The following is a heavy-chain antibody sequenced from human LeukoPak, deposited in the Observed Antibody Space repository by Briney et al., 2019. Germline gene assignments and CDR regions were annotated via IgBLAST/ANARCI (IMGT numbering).Heavy chain of an antibody. CDR1: GYSFTNYW. CDR3: ARQIYAGSGSWFY. V-gene: IGHV5-51*01. Sequence: GESLQISCQGSGYSFTNYWIGWVRQLAGEGLEWMGTINPADSDARYSLSSRGQVTISTDKSISTAYLQWSSLEASDTAMYYCARQIYAGSGSWFYWGQGTLVTVSS. CDR2: INPADSDA. D-gene: IGHD3-10*01. J-gene: IGHJ4*02.